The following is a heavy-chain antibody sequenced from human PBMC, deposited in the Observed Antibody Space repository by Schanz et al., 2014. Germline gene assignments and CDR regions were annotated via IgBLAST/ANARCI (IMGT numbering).Heavy chain of an antibody. V-gene: IGHV3-74*01. CDR3: TRDVILDRRGNWFDP. J-gene: IGHJ5*02. CDR1: GFTFSSHW. D-gene: IGHD1-1*01. CDR2: INSVGSNT. Sequence: EVQLLESGGGLVQPGGSLRLSCAASGFTFSSHWMHWVRQDPGKGLVWVSRINSVGSNTDYADSVKGRFTISRDNSKNLLYLPMNSLRAEVSAVYYCTRDVILDRRGNWFDPWGQGTLVTVSS.